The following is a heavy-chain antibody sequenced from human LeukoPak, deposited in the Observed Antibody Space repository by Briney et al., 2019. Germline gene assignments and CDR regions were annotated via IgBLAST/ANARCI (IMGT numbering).Heavy chain of an antibody. J-gene: IGHJ4*02. D-gene: IGHD2-15*01. CDR1: GYTFTSYY. V-gene: IGHV1-46*01. CDR2: INPSGGST. Sequence: ASVKVSCKASGYTFTSYYMHWVRQAPGQGLEWMGIINPSGGSTSYAQKFQGRVTMTRDTSTSTVYMELSSLRSEDTAVYYCARLLGCCSGGSCSYYFDYWGQGTLVTVSS. CDR3: ARLLGCCSGGSCSYYFDY.